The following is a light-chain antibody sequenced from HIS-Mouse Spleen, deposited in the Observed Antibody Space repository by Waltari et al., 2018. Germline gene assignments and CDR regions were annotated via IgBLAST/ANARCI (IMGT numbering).Light chain of an antibody. CDR2: LAS. Sequence: DIVMTQSPDSLAVALGERATIHCKSSQSVLYSSNNKNYLAWYQQKPGQHPKLLSYLASTRESGVPDRCSGSGSGTDFTLTISSLQAEDVAVYYCQQYYSTPYTFGQGTKLAIK. CDR1: QSVLYSSNNKNY. V-gene: IGKV4-1*01. CDR3: QQYYSTPYT. J-gene: IGKJ2*01.